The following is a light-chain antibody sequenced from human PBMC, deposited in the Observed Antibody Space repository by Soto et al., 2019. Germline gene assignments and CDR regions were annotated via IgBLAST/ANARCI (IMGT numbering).Light chain of an antibody. V-gene: IGLV2-14*01. J-gene: IGLJ1*01. CDR2: EVS. Sequence: QSALTQPASVSGSPGQSITISCTGTSSDVGGYNYVSWYQQHPGKAPKLMIYEVSNRPSRVSNRFSGSKSGNTASLTISGLLAEDEADYYCSSYTRSSTSYVFGTGPKLTVL. CDR3: SSYTRSSTSYV. CDR1: SSDVGGYNY.